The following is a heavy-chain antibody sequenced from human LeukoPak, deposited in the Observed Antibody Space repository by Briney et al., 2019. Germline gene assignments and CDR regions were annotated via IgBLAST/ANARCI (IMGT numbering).Heavy chain of an antibody. CDR1: GFIFSTYW. CDR3: AREGQWLDAFDI. CDR2: INSDGGST. J-gene: IGHJ3*02. Sequence: QPGGSLRLSCTASGFIFSTYWMHWVRQAPGKGLVWVSRINSDGGSTSYADSVKGRFTISRDNAKNTLYLQMNSLRAEDTAVYYCAREGQWLDAFDIWGQGTMVTVSS. D-gene: IGHD6-19*01. V-gene: IGHV3-74*01.